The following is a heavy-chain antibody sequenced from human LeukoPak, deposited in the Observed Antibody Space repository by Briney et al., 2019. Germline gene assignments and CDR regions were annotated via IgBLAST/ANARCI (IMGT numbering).Heavy chain of an antibody. CDR1: GCSFTGYY. CDR3: ARQDVDLDC. J-gene: IGHJ4*02. CDR2: INPKSDDT. D-gene: IGHD3-16*01. Sequence: ASVKVSCKASGCSFTGYYIYWVRQAPGQGLEWMRWINPKSDDTSHAQMFQGRVTMTRDTSVSTAYMELSRLRSDDTAVYYCARQDVDLDCWGQGTLVTVSS. V-gene: IGHV1-2*02.